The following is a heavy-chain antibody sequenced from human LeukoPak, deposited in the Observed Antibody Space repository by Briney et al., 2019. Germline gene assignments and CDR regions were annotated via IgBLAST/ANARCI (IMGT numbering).Heavy chain of an antibody. J-gene: IGHJ3*02. CDR2: INTYNGNT. CDR3: ARDGHRRCHYDCSGREDAFDI. Sequence: ASVKVSCKASGYTFTSYGISWVRQAPGQGLRWMGWINTYNGNTIYAQKLQGRVTMTTGTSTSTAYMELRSLRSDDTAVYYCARDGHRRCHYDCSGREDAFDIWGQGTMVTVSS. V-gene: IGHV1-18*01. CDR1: GYTFTSYG. D-gene: IGHD3-22*01.